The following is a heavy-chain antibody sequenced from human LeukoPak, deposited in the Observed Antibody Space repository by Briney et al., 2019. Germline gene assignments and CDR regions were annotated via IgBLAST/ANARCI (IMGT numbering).Heavy chain of an antibody. CDR2: ISRSGGST. J-gene: IGHJ6*03. CDR1: GFTFSSYA. V-gene: IGHV3-23*01. D-gene: IGHD5-18*01. Sequence: TGGSLSLSCAASGFTFSSYAMSWLRQAPGKGLEWFAAISRSGGSTYYADPVKGRFTISRDNSKNTLYLQMTSLGAEDTAVYYCAKAHTAMAYYYYCYRDLGGK. CDR3: AKAHTAMAYYYYCYRDL.